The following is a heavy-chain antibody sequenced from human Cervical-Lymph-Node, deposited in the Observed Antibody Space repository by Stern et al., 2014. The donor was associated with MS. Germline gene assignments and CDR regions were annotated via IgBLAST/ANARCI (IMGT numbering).Heavy chain of an antibody. J-gene: IGHJ5*02. Sequence: EVQLVQSGAEVKKPGEALKISCQGSGYSFTSFWIGWVRQMPGKGLEWRGIIYPGDSDTRYSPSFQGQVTISADKSISTAYLQWTSLKASDSAMYYCARNYGSGSYTQFDPWGQGTLVTVSS. V-gene: IGHV5-51*03. D-gene: IGHD3-10*01. CDR3: ARNYGSGSYTQFDP. CDR1: GYSFTSFW. CDR2: IYPGDSDT.